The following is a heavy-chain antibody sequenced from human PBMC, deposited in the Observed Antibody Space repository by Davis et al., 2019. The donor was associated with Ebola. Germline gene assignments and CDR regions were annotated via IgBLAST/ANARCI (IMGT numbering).Heavy chain of an antibody. Sequence: GESLKISCAASGFTFSSYAMSWVRQAPGKGLEWVSAISGSGGSTYYADSVKGRFTISRDNSKNTLYLQMNSLRAEDTAVYYCAKDGVPYSSGWYGDYWGQGTLVTVSS. V-gene: IGHV3-23*01. J-gene: IGHJ4*02. CDR1: GFTFSSYA. CDR3: AKDGVPYSSGWYGDY. D-gene: IGHD6-19*01. CDR2: ISGSGGST.